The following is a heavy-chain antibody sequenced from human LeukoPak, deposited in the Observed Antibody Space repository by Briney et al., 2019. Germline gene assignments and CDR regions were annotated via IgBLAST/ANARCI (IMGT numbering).Heavy chain of an antibody. Sequence: SETLSLTCTVSGGSISSSSSFYWGWIRQPPGKGLEWIGNIYYDGSTFYNPSLKSRVTISVDTSRNQFSLRLNSLTAADTAVYYCARARSPGFSSGWYDHWGQGTLVSVSS. J-gene: IGHJ5*02. CDR2: IYYDGST. D-gene: IGHD6-19*01. CDR1: GGSISSSSSFY. CDR3: ARARSPGFSSGWYDH. V-gene: IGHV4-39*07.